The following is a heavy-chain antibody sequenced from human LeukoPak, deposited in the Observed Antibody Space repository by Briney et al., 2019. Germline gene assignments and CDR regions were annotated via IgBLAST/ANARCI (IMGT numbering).Heavy chain of an antibody. D-gene: IGHD6-13*01. CDR1: GYSFTSYW. CDR3: ARHFAPSKSQFSRGWFDP. V-gene: IGHV5-51*01. Sequence: GESLKISCKGSGYSFTSYWIGWVRQMPGKGLEWMGIIYPGDSDTRYSPSFQGQVTISADKSISTAYLQWSSLKASDTAMYYCARHFAPSKSQFSRGWFDPWGQGTLVTVSS. CDR2: IYPGDSDT. J-gene: IGHJ5*02.